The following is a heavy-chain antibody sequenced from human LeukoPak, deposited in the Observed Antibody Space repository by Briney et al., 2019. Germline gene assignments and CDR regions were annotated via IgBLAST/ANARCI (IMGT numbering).Heavy chain of an antibody. D-gene: IGHD6-13*01. CDR2: INSDVSST. J-gene: IGHJ4*02. CDR3: ACIAAAGTGSDY. CDR1: GLTFSRYW. Sequence: VGSLRLSCAASGLTFSRYWMHWVCQAPGKGLGCVSRINSDVSSTSYADSVKGRFTISRDNAKNTLYLQMNSLRAEDTAVYYCACIAAAGTGSDYWGQGTPVTVSS. V-gene: IGHV3-74*01.